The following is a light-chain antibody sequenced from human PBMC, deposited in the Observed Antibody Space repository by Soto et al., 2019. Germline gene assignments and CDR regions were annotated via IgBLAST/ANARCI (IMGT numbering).Light chain of an antibody. CDR1: SSDVGSYNL. J-gene: IGLJ3*02. Sequence: QSVLTQPASVSGSPGQSITISCTGTSSDVGSYNLVSWYQQHPGKAPKLMIYEGSKRPSGVSNRFSGSKSGNTASLTISGLQAEDEADYYCCSYAGSSTLFGGGTQLPS. V-gene: IGLV2-23*01. CDR3: CSYAGSSTL. CDR2: EGS.